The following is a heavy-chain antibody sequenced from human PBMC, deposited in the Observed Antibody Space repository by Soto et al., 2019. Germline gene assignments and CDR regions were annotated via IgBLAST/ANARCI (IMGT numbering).Heavy chain of an antibody. CDR1: GFTFSDYY. D-gene: IGHD3-3*01. V-gene: IGHV3-11*01. CDR3: ARAGGVLRFLEWLEGYYYYYMDV. Sequence: GGSLRLSCAASGFTFSDYYMSWIRQAPGKGLEWVSYISSSGSTIYYADSVKGRFTISRDNAKNSLYLQMNSLRAEDTAVYYCARAGGVLRFLEWLEGYYYYYMDVWGKGTTVTVSS. J-gene: IGHJ6*03. CDR2: ISSSGSTI.